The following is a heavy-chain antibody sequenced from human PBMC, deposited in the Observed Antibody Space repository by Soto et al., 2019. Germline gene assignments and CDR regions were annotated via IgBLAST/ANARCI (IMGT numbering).Heavy chain of an antibody. CDR3: VVQQTLPWVNY. CDR2: TYPGDSDT. J-gene: IGHJ4*02. CDR1: GYSFTVYW. V-gene: IGHV5-51*01. Sequence: GESLKISCTGSGYSFTVYWIGWVRQMPGKGLEWMGITYPGDSDTRYSPSFQGRVTISADKSINTAYLQWSSLKASDTAMYYCVVQQTLPWVNYWGQGTLVTVSS. D-gene: IGHD6-25*01.